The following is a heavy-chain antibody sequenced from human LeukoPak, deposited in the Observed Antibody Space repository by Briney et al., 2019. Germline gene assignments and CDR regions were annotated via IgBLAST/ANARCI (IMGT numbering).Heavy chain of an antibody. CDR2: ISYDGSNK. Sequence: GGSLRLPCAASGFTFSSYAMPWVRQAPGKGLEWVAVISYDGSNKYYADSVKGRFTISRDNSKNTLYLQMNSLRAEDTAVYYCARDRRPYCGGDCYSYFDYWGQGTLVTVSS. V-gene: IGHV3-30-3*01. D-gene: IGHD2-21*02. CDR1: GFTFSSYA. J-gene: IGHJ4*02. CDR3: ARDRRPYCGGDCYSYFDY.